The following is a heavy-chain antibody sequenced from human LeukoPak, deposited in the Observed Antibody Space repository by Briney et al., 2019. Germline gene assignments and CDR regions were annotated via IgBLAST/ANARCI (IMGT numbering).Heavy chain of an antibody. V-gene: IGHV5-10-1*01. CDR1: GSSFTSYW. CDR3: AIIERSSYYCHS. Sequence: GESLKISCEGSGSSFTSYWISWVRQVRGKGLEWMGRIDPSDSYTNYSPSFQGHVTISADKSISTAYLQWSSLKASDTAMYYCAIIERSSYYCHSWGQGTLVTVSS. J-gene: IGHJ4*02. CDR2: IDPSDSYT. D-gene: IGHD6-6*01.